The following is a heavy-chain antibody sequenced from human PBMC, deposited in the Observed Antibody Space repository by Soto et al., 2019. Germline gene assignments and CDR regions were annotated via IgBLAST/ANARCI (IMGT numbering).Heavy chain of an antibody. CDR2: IDTSGTKI. Sequence: QVQLEESGGDLVKPGGSLRLSCAASGYTFSDYYMRWLRQAAGKGLEWISYIDTSGTKIYYPDSVKGRFTITRVNAKNSLYLEMTSLRDEDTAVYYCACRYDMWIGYLSTVDYWGKVTLVTVSS. CDR1: GYTFSDYY. CDR3: ACRYDMWIGYLSTVDY. D-gene: IGHD3-3*01. V-gene: IGHV3-11*01. J-gene: IGHJ4*02.